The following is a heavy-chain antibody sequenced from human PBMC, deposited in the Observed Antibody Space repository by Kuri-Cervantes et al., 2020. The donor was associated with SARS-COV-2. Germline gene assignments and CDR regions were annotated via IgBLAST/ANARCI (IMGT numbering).Heavy chain of an antibody. CDR1: GFTFSSYA. CDR3: ALNYYFNY. CDR2: IGRDGHT. Sequence: GESLKISCAASGFTFSSYAMHWVRQAPGRVLEWVSSIGRDGHTFYADSVRGRFTISRDDSKNTLFLQMSSLRIEDTAIYYCALNYYFNYWGQGTLVTVSS. J-gene: IGHJ4*02. D-gene: IGHD1-1*01. V-gene: IGHV3-23*01.